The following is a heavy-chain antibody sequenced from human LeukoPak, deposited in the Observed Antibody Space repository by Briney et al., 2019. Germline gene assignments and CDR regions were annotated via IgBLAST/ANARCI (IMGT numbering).Heavy chain of an antibody. CDR1: GYSFTSYW. Sequence: GESLKISCKGSGYSFTSYWIGWVRQMPGKGLEWMGIIYPGDSDTRYSPSFQGQVTISADKSISTAYLQWSSLKASDTAMYYCARQHADRTAAAGDFDYWGQGTLVTVSS. J-gene: IGHJ4*02. D-gene: IGHD6-13*01. V-gene: IGHV5-51*01. CDR3: ARQHADRTAAAGDFDY. CDR2: IYPGDSDT.